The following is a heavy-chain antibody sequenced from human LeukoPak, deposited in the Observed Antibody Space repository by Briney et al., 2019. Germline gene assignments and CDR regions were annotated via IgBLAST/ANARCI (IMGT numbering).Heavy chain of an antibody. Sequence: GASVKVSCKASGYTFTSYDVNWVRQATGQGLEWMGWMNPNSGNTGYAQKFQGRVTTTRNTSISTAYMELSSLRSEDTAVYYCARAEGSSSWYLVWGQGTLVTVSS. V-gene: IGHV1-8*01. CDR1: GYTFTSYD. CDR2: MNPNSGNT. D-gene: IGHD6-13*01. J-gene: IGHJ4*02. CDR3: ARAEGSSSWYLV.